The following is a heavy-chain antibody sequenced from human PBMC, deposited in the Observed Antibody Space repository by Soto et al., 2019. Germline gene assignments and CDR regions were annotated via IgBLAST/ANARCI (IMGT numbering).Heavy chain of an antibody. CDR1: GFTFSSYS. D-gene: IGHD2-2*01. J-gene: IGHJ3*02. CDR2: ISSSSSTI. V-gene: IGHV3-48*01. CDR3: ARDQSSLIVVVPAAMGYDAFDI. Sequence: SLRLSCAASGFTFSSYSMNWVRQAPGKGLEWVSYISSSSSTIYYADSVKGRFTISRDNAKNSLYLQMNSLRAEDTAVYYCARDQSSLIVVVPAAMGYDAFDIWGQGTMVTVSS.